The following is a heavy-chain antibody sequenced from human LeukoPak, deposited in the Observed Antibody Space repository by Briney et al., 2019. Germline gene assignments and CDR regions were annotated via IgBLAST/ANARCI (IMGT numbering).Heavy chain of an antibody. V-gene: IGHV4-61*02. CDR2: IYINGGT. CDR3: ARDIQPRFGVVNNWFDP. D-gene: IGHD3-3*01. J-gene: IGHJ5*02. CDR1: GDSISSGSYY. Sequence: PSQTLSLTCTVSGDSISSGSYYWSWIRQPAGKGLEWIGRIYINGGTNYNPSLKSRVTISVDTSRNQFSLKLSSVTAADTAVYYCARDIQPRFGVVNNWFDPWGQGTLVTVSS.